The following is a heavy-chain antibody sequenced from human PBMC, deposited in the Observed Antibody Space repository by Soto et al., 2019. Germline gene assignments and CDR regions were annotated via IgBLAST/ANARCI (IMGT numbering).Heavy chain of an antibody. CDR2: IIPIVTTP. CDR1: GGTFSSYA. J-gene: IGHJ6*02. D-gene: IGHD3-3*01. Sequence: QGRLVQSCAEVKKPGSSVKVSCEASGGTFSSYAVTWVRQAPVQGLERMVGIIPIVTTPNYAQKFQGRLTITSYQSTSTSYMELSSLRSEDTGVYYCARVCYKFWSLYHYYGMDVWGPGTTVIVSS. V-gene: IGHV1-69*01. CDR3: ARVCYKFWSLYHYYGMDV.